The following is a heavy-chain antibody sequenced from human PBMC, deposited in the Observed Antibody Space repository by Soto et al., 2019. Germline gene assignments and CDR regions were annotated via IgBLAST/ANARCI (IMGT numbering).Heavy chain of an antibody. CDR3: TRSGSYHYYYYYGMDV. CDR1: GFTFSNAW. D-gene: IGHD1-26*01. V-gene: IGHV3-15*07. J-gene: IGHJ6*02. Sequence: GGSLRLSCAASGFTFSNAWMNWVRQAPGKGLEWVGRIKSKTDGGTTDYAAPVKGRFTISRDDSKNTLYLQMNSLKTEDTAVYYCTRSGSYHYYYYYGMDVWGQGTTVTVSS. CDR2: IKSKTDGGTT.